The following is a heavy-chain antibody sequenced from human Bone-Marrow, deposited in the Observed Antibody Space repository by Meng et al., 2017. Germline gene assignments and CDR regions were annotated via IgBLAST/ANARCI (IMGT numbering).Heavy chain of an antibody. D-gene: IGHD5-12*01. CDR1: GFTFSSYE. V-gene: IGHV3-48*03. J-gene: IGHJ4*02. CDR2: SSSSGSPI. Sequence: GRSLRLSCASSGFTFSSYEMNWVRQAPGKGLEWGSYSSSSGSPIYDADSVKGRFTISRDNAKNSLYLQMNSLRAEDTAVYYCARDGAYSGYDYGFRYWGQGTLVTVSS. CDR3: ARDGAYSGYDYGFRY.